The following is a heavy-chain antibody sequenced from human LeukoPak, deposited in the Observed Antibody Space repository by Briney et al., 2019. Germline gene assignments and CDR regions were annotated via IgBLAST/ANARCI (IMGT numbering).Heavy chain of an antibody. J-gene: IGHJ4*02. D-gene: IGHD3-3*01. Sequence: SSETLSLTCTVSGGSISSYYWSWIRQPPGEGLEWIATISDSGTTYYNPSLKSRISISADTSKNQISLKLNSVTVTDTAVYYCARRRGSSSYRDYWGQGTQVIVSS. CDR3: ARRRGSSSYRDY. CDR2: ISDSGTT. CDR1: GGSISSYY. V-gene: IGHV4-59*05.